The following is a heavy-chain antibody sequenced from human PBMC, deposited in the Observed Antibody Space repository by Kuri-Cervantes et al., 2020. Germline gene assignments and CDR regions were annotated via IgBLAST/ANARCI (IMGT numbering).Heavy chain of an antibody. D-gene: IGHD3-10*01. CDR3: VTVGRGTYFDY. Sequence: GGSLRLSCAASGFTFSSYAMSWVRQAPGKRLEWVANINEDGREKYYVDSVKGRFTISRDNAKKSLYLQMNSLRAEDTAVYYCVTVGRGTYFDYWGRGNLVTVSS. CDR1: GFTFSSYA. J-gene: IGHJ4*02. V-gene: IGHV3-7*01. CDR2: INEDGREK.